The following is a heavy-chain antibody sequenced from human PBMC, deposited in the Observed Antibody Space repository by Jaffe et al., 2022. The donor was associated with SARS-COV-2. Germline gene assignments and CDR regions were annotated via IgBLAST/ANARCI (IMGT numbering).Heavy chain of an antibody. D-gene: IGHD5-18*01. Sequence: QVQLVQSGAEVKKPGASVKVSCKASGYTFTSYGISWVRQAPGQGLEWMGWISAYNGNTNYAQKLQGRVTMTTDTSTSTAYMELRSLRSDDTAVYYCARVGVGGDTAMVTYYYYGMDVWGQGTTVTVSS. CDR1: GYTFTSYG. CDR2: ISAYNGNT. CDR3: ARVGVGGDTAMVTYYYYGMDV. J-gene: IGHJ6*02. V-gene: IGHV1-18*01.